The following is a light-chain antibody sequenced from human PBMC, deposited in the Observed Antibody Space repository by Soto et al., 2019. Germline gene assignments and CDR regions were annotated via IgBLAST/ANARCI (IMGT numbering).Light chain of an antibody. Sequence: EIKMTQSPSSLSASAGGRVTITCRASQSIAMYVNWFQQKPGKAPKPLIYTTSSLQSGVPPRCSGSSSETDFTLTSSRLQAEDSATYYWQDSFTTPYTFGQGTKLEIK. V-gene: IGKV1-39*01. CDR1: QSIAMY. CDR2: TTS. CDR3: QDSFTTPYT. J-gene: IGKJ2*01.